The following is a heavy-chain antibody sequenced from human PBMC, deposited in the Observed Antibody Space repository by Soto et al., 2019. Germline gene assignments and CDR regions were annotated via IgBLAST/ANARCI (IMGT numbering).Heavy chain of an antibody. Sequence: GGSLRLSCAASGFTFSSYSMNWVRQAPGKGLEWVSSISSSSSYIYYADSVKGRFTISRDNAKNSLYLQMNSLRAEDTAVYYCARGVAAAGYGMDVWGQGTTVTVSS. CDR2: ISSSSSYI. J-gene: IGHJ6*02. CDR1: GFTFSSYS. V-gene: IGHV3-21*01. CDR3: ARGVAAAGYGMDV. D-gene: IGHD6-13*01.